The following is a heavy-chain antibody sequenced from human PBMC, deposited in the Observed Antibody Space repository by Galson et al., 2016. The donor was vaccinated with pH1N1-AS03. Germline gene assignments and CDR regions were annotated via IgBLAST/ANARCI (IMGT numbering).Heavy chain of an antibody. CDR3: AKVGGEGYNWSFYGIEV. D-gene: IGHD5-24*01. V-gene: IGHV1-18*01. J-gene: IGHJ6*02. CDR2: ISAYNGNT. CDR1: GYTFTSYG. Sequence: SVKVSCKASGYTFTSYGITWVRQAPGQGLEWMGWISAYNGNTKYAQKFPGRVTMTTDTSTSTAYMELRSLRSDDTAVYYCAKVGGEGYNWSFYGIEVWGQGTTVTVSS.